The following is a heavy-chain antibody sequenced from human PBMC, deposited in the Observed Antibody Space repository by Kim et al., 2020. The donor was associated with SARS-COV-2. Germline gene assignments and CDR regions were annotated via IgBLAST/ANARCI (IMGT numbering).Heavy chain of an antibody. J-gene: IGHJ4*02. Sequence: SETLSLTCAVYGGSFSGYYWSWIRQPPGKGLEWIGEINHSGSTNYNPSLKSRVTISVDTSKNQFSLKLSSVTAADTAVYYCARGGEMATTGNYFDYWGQGTLVTVSS. V-gene: IGHV4-34*01. CDR1: GGSFSGYY. CDR2: INHSGST. CDR3: ARGGEMATTGNYFDY. D-gene: IGHD5-12*01.